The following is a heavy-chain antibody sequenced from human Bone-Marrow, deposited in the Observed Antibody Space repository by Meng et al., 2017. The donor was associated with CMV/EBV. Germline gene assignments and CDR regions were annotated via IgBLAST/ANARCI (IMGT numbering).Heavy chain of an antibody. CDR3: AKSGSFVVVPAASFDY. D-gene: IGHD2-2*01. V-gene: IGHV3-30*02. Sequence: GESLKISCAASGFTFSSYGMHWVRQAPGKGLEWVAFIRYDGSNKYYADSVKGRFTISRDNSKNTLYLQMNSLRAEDTAVYYCAKSGSFVVVPAASFDYLGQGTLVTASS. J-gene: IGHJ4*02. CDR1: GFTFSSYG. CDR2: IRYDGSNK.